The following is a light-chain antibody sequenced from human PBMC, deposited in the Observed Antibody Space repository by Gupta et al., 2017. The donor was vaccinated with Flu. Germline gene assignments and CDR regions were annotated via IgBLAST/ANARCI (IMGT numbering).Light chain of an antibody. CDR1: SRNSGSST. CDR2: SNN. CDR3: AAWDDGLNGYV. J-gene: IGLJ1*01. V-gene: IGLV1-44*01. Sequence: QSALTQQPSASGAHGQRVTISCSGSSRNSGSSTVNWYQHLPGTAPKLLIYSNNQRPSGFPDRVSGSKSGTSASLAISVLQSDDEADYYCAAWDDGLNGYVFGTGTKVTVL.